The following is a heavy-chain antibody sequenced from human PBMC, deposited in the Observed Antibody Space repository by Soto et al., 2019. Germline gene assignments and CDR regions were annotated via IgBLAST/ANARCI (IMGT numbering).Heavy chain of an antibody. J-gene: IGHJ4*02. CDR2: ISYDGSNK. D-gene: IGHD6-13*01. Sequence: GGSLRLSCAASGFTFSSYGMHWVRQAPGKGLEWVAVISYDGSNKYYADSVKGRFTISRDNSKNTLYLQMNSLRAEDTAVYYCAKGRVGRVQQQLFTHFDYWGQGTLVTVSS. CDR3: AKGRVGRVQQQLFTHFDY. V-gene: IGHV3-30*18. CDR1: GFTFSSYG.